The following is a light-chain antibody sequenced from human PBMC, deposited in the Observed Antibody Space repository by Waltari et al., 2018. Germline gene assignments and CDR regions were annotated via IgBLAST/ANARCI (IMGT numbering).Light chain of an antibody. CDR1: QGISSY. J-gene: IGKJ2*01. Sequence: AIRMTQSPSSLSASTGDRVTITCRASQGISSYLAWYQQKPGKAPKLLIYAESTLQSGVPSRFSGSGSGTDFTLTISCLQSEDFATYYCQQYYSYHTFGQGTKLEIK. CDR2: AES. CDR3: QQYYSYHT. V-gene: IGKV1-8*01.